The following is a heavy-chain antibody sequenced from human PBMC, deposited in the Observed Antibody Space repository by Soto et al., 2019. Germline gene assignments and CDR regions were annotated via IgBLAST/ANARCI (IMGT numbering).Heavy chain of an antibody. J-gene: IGHJ4*02. D-gene: IGHD3-22*01. CDR1: GFRFSSYS. CDR3: ATMNGYFEY. V-gene: IGHV3-23*01. Sequence: GGSLRLSCADSGFRFSSYSMGWVRQTPGKGLEWVAAITATGDRTYYADSVTGRFTISRDNSKKTHYLQMTSLRAEDTAMYYCATMNGYFEYWGQGTPVTVSS. CDR2: ITATGDRT.